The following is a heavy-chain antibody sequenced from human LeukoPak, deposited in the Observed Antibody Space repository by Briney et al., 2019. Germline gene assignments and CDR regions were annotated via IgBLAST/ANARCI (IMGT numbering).Heavy chain of an antibody. J-gene: IGHJ6*03. CDR2: ISYDGSNK. CDR1: GFTFSSYA. V-gene: IGHV3-30-3*01. Sequence: PGGSLRLSCAASGFTFSSYAMHWVRQAPGKGLEWVAVISYDGSNKYYADSVKGRFTISRDNSKNTLYLQMNSLRAEDTAVYYCARGIAAAGHYYYYMDVWGKGTTVTVSS. CDR3: ARGIAAAGHYYYYMDV. D-gene: IGHD6-13*01.